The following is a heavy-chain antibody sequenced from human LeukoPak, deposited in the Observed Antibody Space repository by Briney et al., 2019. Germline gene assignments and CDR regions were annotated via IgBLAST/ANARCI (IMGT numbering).Heavy chain of an antibody. V-gene: IGHV1-18*01. Sequence: AAVKVSCKCSGYNFTTFGLDWVRQAPGLGLEWMGWISTYNGNTHSQQKFEDRVTITTHTSTTTAYMELRSLTSDDTAVYYCARERGRGFDLWGQGTLVTVSS. CDR2: ISTYNGNT. J-gene: IGHJ5*02. D-gene: IGHD3-16*01. CDR1: GYNFTTFG. CDR3: ARERGRGFDL.